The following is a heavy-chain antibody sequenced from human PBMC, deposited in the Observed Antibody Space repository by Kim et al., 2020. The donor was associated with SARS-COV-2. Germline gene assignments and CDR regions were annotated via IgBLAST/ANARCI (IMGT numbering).Heavy chain of an antibody. CDR3: ARQPRRYGGLYFWSDL. V-gene: IGHV4-39*01. J-gene: IGHJ5*02. Sequence: SETLSLTCSVSGGSINSNNFFWAWIRQPPGRGLEWIGNINYSGNIFYNPSLKGRVTLSVDTSKNQFSLKVTSVTAADTALYYCARQPRRYGGLYFWSDLWGQGTLVTVSS. D-gene: IGHD3-16*01. CDR1: GGSINSNNFF. CDR2: INYSGNI.